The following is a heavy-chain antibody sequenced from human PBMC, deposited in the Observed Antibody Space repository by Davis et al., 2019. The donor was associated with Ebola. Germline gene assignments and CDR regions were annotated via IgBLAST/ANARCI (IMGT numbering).Heavy chain of an antibody. CDR3: TTRIAAASTNYYYYGMDV. CDR2: TRSKANSYAT. D-gene: IGHD6-13*01. CDR1: GFTFSGPA. Sequence: AGSLTLSCAASGFTFSGPAMHWVRQASGKGLEWVGRTRSKANSYATAYAASVKGRFTISRDDSKNTAYLQMNSLKTEDTAVYYCTTRIAAASTNYYYYGMDVWGQGTTVTVSS. V-gene: IGHV3-73*01. J-gene: IGHJ6*02.